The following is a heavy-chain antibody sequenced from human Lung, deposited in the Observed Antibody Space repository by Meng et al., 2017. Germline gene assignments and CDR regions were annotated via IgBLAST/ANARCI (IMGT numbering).Heavy chain of an antibody. CDR1: GYNFPDYW. CDR2: IDPKSGDT. Sequence: VRLVRPGAEVAKPGAPVKAPCKPLGYNFPDYWLHWGRRAPGQGLEWMGRIDPKSGDTNYAQRFQGRVTMTGDTSISTAYMELSGLRSDDTAMYYCARDEDISAAGKLFGDYWGQGTLVTVSS. CDR3: ARDEDISAAGKLFGDY. D-gene: IGHD6-13*01. J-gene: IGHJ4*02. V-gene: IGHV1-2*06.